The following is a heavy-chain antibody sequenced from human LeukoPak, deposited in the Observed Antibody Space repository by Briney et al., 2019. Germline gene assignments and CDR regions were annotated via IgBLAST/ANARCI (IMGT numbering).Heavy chain of an antibody. CDR2: IIVILGEV. CDR3: ARYIHPQGLIGYAMDV. D-gene: IGHD2-15*01. Sequence: ASVKLSCKASGGPFNSYAINWVRQAPGQGLEWMGRIIVILGEVNYAQKFQGRLTITADKSTRTAYMDLSNLASEDTAIYFCARYIHPQGLIGYAMDVWGQGTTVIVSS. J-gene: IGHJ6*02. CDR1: GGPFNSYA. V-gene: IGHV1-69*04.